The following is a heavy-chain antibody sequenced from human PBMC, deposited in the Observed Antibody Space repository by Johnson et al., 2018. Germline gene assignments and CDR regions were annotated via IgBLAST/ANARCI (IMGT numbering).Heavy chain of an antibody. CDR1: GGTFSSYA. CDR3: ARDRTSIKSGPAEYFQH. CDR2: IIPIFGTA. J-gene: IGHJ1*01. D-gene: IGHD3-3*01. V-gene: IGHV1-69*01. Sequence: VQLVESGAEVKKPGSSVKVSCKASGGTFSSYAISWVRQAPGQGLEWMGGIIPIFGTANYAQKFQGRVTITADESTSTAYMGLSSLGSEDTAGYYCARDRTSIKSGPAEYFQHWGQGTLVTVSS.